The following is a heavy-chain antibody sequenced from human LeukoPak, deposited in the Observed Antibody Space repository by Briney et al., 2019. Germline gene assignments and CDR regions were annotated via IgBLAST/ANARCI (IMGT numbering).Heavy chain of an antibody. CDR2: INPNSANT. Sequence: ASVKVSCKASGYTFTSYDINWVRQASGQGLEWMGWINPNSANTGYAQKFQGRVTLTRNTSITTAYMELSSLRSEDTAVYYCARVYNHLVYYMDVWGKGTTVTVSS. V-gene: IGHV1-8*03. D-gene: IGHD1-1*01. CDR1: GYTFTSYD. CDR3: ARVYNHLVYYMDV. J-gene: IGHJ6*03.